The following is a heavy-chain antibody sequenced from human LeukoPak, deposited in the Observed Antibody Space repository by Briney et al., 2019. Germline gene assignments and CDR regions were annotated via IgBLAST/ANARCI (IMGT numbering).Heavy chain of an antibody. D-gene: IGHD2-15*01. V-gene: IGHV3-30*02. CDR1: GFTFSSHG. Sequence: GGSLRLSCAASGFTFSSHGMHWVRQAPGKGLEWVAFIRYDGTNKYYADSVKGRFTISRDNSENTLYLQMNSLRAEDTAVYYCAKDKDSTNWYFDYWGQGTLVTVSS. CDR3: AKDKDSTNWYFDY. CDR2: IRYDGTNK. J-gene: IGHJ4*02.